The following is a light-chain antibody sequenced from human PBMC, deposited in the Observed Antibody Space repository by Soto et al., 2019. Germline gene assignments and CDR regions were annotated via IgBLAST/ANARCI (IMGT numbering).Light chain of an antibody. J-gene: IGKJ5*01. Sequence: RVMSQSPATLSVSPGGRATLSCRASQSISSNLAWYQQKPGQAPRLLTHGASNRATGIPDRFSGSGSGTDFTLTISSLEPEDSAVYYCQQYGSLITFGQGTRLEIK. V-gene: IGKV3D-15*01. CDR1: QSISSN. CDR3: QQYGSLIT. CDR2: GAS.